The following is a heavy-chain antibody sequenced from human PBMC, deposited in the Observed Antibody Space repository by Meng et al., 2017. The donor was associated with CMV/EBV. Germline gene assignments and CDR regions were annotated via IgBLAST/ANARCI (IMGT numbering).Heavy chain of an antibody. V-gene: IGHV3-30*04. J-gene: IGHJ4*02. Sequence: GGSLRLSCAASGFTFSSYAMHWVRQAPGKGLEWVAVISYDGSNKYYADSVKGRFTISRDNSKNTLYLQMNSLRAEDTAVYYCARDRGYWGQGTLVTVSS. CDR3: ARDRGY. CDR1: GFTFSSYA. CDR2: ISYDGSNK.